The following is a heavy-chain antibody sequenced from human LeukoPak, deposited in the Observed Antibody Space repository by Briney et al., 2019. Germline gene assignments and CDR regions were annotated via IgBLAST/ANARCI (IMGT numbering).Heavy chain of an antibody. CDR2: ISNNGDST. CDR3: AKEEGSGTYAY. J-gene: IGHJ4*02. V-gene: IGHV3-64*01. CDR1: GFTFSSSG. D-gene: IGHD1-26*01. Sequence: QTGGSLRLSCAASGFTFSSSGMHWVRQGPGKGLEYVSCISNNGDSTYYANSVKDRFTISRDNSKNTLYLQMGSLRAEDMAVYYCAKEEGSGTYAYWGQGTLVTVSS.